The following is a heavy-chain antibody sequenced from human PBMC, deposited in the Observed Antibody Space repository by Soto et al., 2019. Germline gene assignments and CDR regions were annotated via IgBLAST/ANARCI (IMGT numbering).Heavy chain of an antibody. CDR1: GFTFSSYG. V-gene: IGHV3-30*18. CDR2: ISYDGSNK. Sequence: GGSLRLSCAASGFTFSSYGMHWVRQAPGKGLEWVAVISYDGSNKYYADSVKGRFTISRDNSKNTLYLQMNSLRAEDTAVYYCAKDDSQLVRFDYFDYWGQGTLVTVSS. J-gene: IGHJ4*02. CDR3: AKDDSQLVRFDYFDY. D-gene: IGHD6-6*01.